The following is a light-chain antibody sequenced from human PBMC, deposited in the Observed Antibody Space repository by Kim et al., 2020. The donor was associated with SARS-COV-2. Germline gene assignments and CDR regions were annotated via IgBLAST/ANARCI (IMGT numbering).Light chain of an antibody. CDR1: SSNVGSYNY. Sequence: GQSITISCTGTSSNVGSYNYVSWYQQHPDKAPKLMIYDVNNRPSGISIRFSGSKSGNTASLTISGLQAEDEAEYYCTSYTTTGTWVFGGGTQLTVL. V-gene: IGLV2-14*03. CDR3: TSYTTTGTWV. CDR2: DVN. J-gene: IGLJ3*02.